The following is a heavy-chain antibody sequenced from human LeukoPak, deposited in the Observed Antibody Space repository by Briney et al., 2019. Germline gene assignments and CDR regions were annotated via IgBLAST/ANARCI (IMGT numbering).Heavy chain of an antibody. CDR2: IRQDGSEK. CDR1: GFTFSSYW. V-gene: IGHV3-7*01. J-gene: IGHJ4*02. CDR3: ARDHIVATILFDH. D-gene: IGHD5-12*01. Sequence: GGSLRLSCAASGFTFSSYWMSWVRQAPGKGLEWVANIRQDGSEKHYVDSVKGRFTISRDNAKNSLYLQMNSLRAEDTAVYYCARDHIVATILFDHWGQGTLVTVSS.